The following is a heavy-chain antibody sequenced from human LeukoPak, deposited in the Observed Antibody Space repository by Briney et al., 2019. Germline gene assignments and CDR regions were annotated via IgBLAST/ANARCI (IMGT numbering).Heavy chain of an antibody. CDR1: GYTFTGYY. Sequence: ASVKVSCKASGYTFTGYYMHWVRQAPGQGLEWMGRINPNSGGTNYAQKFQGRVTMTGDTSVSTAYMELSRLRSDDTAVYYCARGGSSGYSEMDVWGQGTTVTVSS. CDR3: ARGGSSGYSEMDV. V-gene: IGHV1-2*06. J-gene: IGHJ6*02. D-gene: IGHD3-22*01. CDR2: INPNSGGT.